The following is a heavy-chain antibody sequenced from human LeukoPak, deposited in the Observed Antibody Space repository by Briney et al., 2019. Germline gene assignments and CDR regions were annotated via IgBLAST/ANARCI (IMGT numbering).Heavy chain of an antibody. Sequence: SETLSLTCAVPGGSISSGGYSWSWIRQPPGKGLEWIGYIYHSGSTYYNPSLKSRVTISVDRSKNQFSLKLSSVTAADTAVYYCARGDGSGSYYLYFDYWGQGTLVTVSS. D-gene: IGHD3-10*01. J-gene: IGHJ4*02. CDR1: GGSISSGGYS. CDR3: ARGDGSGSYYLYFDY. CDR2: IYHSGST. V-gene: IGHV4-30-2*01.